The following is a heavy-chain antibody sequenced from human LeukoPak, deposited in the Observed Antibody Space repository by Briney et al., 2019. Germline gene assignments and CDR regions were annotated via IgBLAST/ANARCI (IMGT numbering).Heavy chain of an antibody. Sequence: SVKVSCKASGGTFSSYAISWVRQAPGQGLEWMGGIIPIFGTANYAQKFQGRVTITTDESTSTAYMELSSLRSEDTAVYYCARVWPLPYYYDSSGTGGMDVWGQGTTVTVSS. V-gene: IGHV1-69*05. J-gene: IGHJ6*02. CDR1: GGTFSSYA. CDR2: IIPIFGTA. CDR3: ARVWPLPYYYDSSGTGGMDV. D-gene: IGHD3-22*01.